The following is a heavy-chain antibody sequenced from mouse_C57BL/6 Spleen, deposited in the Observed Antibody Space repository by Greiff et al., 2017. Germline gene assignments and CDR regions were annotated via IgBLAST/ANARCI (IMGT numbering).Heavy chain of an antibody. D-gene: IGHD2-1*01. CDR3: ARWVYGNYD. Sequence: VKLMESGPGLVQPSQSLSITCTVSGFSLTSYGVHWVRQSPGKGLEWLGVIWSGGSTDYNAAFISSLSISKDNSKSQVFFRMNSLQADDTAIYYCARWVYGNYDWGQGTLVTVSA. J-gene: IGHJ3*01. V-gene: IGHV2-2*01. CDR1: GFSLTSYG. CDR2: IWSGGST.